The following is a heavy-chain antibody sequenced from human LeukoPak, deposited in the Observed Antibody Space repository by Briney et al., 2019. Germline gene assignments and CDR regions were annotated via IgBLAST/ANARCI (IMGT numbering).Heavy chain of an antibody. V-gene: IGHV3-23*01. CDR1: GFTFSSYA. Sequence: GGSLRLSCAASGFTFSSYAMSRVRQAPGKGLEWVSAISGSGGSTYYADSVKGRFTISRDNSKNTLYLQMNSLRAEDTAVYYCAKGLYCSSTSCPKAYNWFGPWGQGTLVTVSS. D-gene: IGHD2-2*01. CDR2: ISGSGGST. J-gene: IGHJ5*02. CDR3: AKGLYCSSTSCPKAYNWFGP.